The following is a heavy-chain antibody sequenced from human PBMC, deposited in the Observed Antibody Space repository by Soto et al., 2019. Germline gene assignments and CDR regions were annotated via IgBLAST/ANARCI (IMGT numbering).Heavy chain of an antibody. CDR3: ARDAYDYIWGRLDY. Sequence: GGSLRLSCAASEFTFSNYAMSWVRQAPGKGLEWVSSISDNGGTTYYADSVRGRFTISRDNAKNSLYLQMNSLRAEDTAVYYCARDAYDYIWGRLDYWGQGTLVTVSS. CDR2: ISDNGGTT. J-gene: IGHJ4*02. V-gene: IGHV3-23*01. D-gene: IGHD3-16*01. CDR1: EFTFSNYA.